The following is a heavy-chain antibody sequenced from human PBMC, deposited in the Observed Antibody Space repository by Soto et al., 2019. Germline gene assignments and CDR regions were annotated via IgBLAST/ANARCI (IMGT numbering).Heavy chain of an antibody. D-gene: IGHD3-9*01. Sequence: GGSLRLSCAASGFTFSNYAMHWVRQAPGKGLEYVSAISSNGGSTYYANSVKGRFTISRDNSKNTLYLQMGSLRAEDMAVYYCARAYYDILTGYYDYWGQGPLVTVSS. V-gene: IGHV3-64*01. CDR2: ISSNGGST. J-gene: IGHJ4*02. CDR1: GFTFSNYA. CDR3: ARAYYDILTGYYDY.